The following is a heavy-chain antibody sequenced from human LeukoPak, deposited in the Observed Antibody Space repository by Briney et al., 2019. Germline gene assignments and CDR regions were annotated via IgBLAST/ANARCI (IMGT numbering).Heavy chain of an antibody. CDR2: ISSSSSTI. D-gene: IGHD6-25*01. V-gene: IGHV3-11*04. Sequence: GGSLRLSCAASGFTFSDYYMSWVRQAPGKGLEWVSYISSSSSTIYYADSVKGRFTISRDNAKNSLYLQMNSLRAEDTAVYYCARDKGIAAVGYYFDYWGQGTLVTVSS. J-gene: IGHJ4*02. CDR1: GFTFSDYY. CDR3: ARDKGIAAVGYYFDY.